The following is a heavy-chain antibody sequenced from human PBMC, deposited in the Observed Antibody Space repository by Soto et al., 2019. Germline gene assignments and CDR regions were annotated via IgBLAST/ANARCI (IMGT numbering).Heavy chain of an antibody. CDR3: ARQTPIPSSRLGSFDS. Sequence: QVQLQESGPGLVKPSETLSLICTVSGGSISGYYWSWIRQPPGKGLEWIGWVDNGGSADYNPSLTSRVSMSVDTSKNPFALNLPSVTAADTAVYFCARQTPIPSSRLGSFDSLGQGILVTVSS. V-gene: IGHV4-59*08. CDR1: GGSISGYY. J-gene: IGHJ4*02. D-gene: IGHD3-10*01. CDR2: VDNGGSA.